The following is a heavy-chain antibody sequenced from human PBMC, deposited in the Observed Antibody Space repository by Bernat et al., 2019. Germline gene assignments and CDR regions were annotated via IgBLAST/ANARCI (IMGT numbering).Heavy chain of an antibody. V-gene: IGHV5-51*01. Sequence: EVQLVQSGAEVKKPGESLRISCKGSGYSFTSYWISWVRQMPGKGLEWMGIIYPGDSDTRYSPSFQGQVTISADKSISTAYLQWSSLKASDTAMYYCARLPYYDFWSGYYSSYMDVWGKGTTVTVSS. CDR3: ARLPYYDFWSGYYSSYMDV. CDR2: IYPGDSDT. CDR1: GYSFTSYW. J-gene: IGHJ6*03. D-gene: IGHD3-3*01.